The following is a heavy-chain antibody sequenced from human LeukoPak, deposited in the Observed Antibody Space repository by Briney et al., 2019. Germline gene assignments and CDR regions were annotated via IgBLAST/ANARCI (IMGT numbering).Heavy chain of an antibody. J-gene: IGHJ6*02. CDR1: GFTFSSYA. Sequence: GGSLRLSCAASGFTFSSYAMSWVRQAPGKGLEWVSAISGSGGSTYYADSVKGRFTISRDNSKNTLYLQMNSLRAEDTAVYYCARAGHSYGPEYGMDVWGQGTTVTVSS. CDR2: ISGSGGST. CDR3: ARAGHSYGPEYGMDV. V-gene: IGHV3-23*01. D-gene: IGHD5-18*01.